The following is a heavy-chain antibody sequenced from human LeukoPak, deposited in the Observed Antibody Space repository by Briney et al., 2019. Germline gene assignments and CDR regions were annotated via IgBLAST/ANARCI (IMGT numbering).Heavy chain of an antibody. CDR2: IRYDGSNK. Sequence: GGSLRLSCAASGFTFSSYGMHWVRQAPGKGLEWVAFIRYDGSNKYYADSVKGRFTISRDNSKNTLYLQMNSLRAEDTAVYYCAKRGIDYYDSSGPPWGQGTLVTVSS. J-gene: IGHJ5*02. CDR3: AKRGIDYYDSSGPP. V-gene: IGHV3-30*02. CDR1: GFTFSSYG. D-gene: IGHD3-22*01.